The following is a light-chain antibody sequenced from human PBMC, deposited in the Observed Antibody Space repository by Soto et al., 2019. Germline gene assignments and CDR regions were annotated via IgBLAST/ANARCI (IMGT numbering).Light chain of an antibody. CDR1: QSVSSGY. J-gene: IGKJ1*01. CDR3: QQYGSSGT. V-gene: IGKV3-20*01. Sequence: EIGLTQPPGTLSLSTGERATLSCRASQSVSSGYLAWYQRRPGQAPRLLIYGASNRATGIPDRFSGSGSGTDFTLTISRLEPEDFAVYYCQQYGSSGTFGQGTKV. CDR2: GAS.